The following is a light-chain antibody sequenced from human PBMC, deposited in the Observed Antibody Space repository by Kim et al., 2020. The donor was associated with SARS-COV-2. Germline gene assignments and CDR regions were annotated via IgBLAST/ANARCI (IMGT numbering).Light chain of an antibody. V-gene: IGLV3-1*01. CDR3: QAWDSRTVI. J-gene: IGLJ2*01. Sequence: SYELTQPPSVSVSPGQSATLTCSGDDLGNTYVCWYQQKPGQSPLLVIYQDNKRPSGIPERFSGSNSGNTATLTISATQAMDEADYYCQAWDSRTVIFGGGTKVTVL. CDR1: DLGNTY. CDR2: QDN.